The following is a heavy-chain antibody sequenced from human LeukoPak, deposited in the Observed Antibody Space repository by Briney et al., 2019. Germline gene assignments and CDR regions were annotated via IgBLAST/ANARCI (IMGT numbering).Heavy chain of an antibody. CDR1: GYTFTGYY. Sequence: ASVKVSCKASGYTFTGYYMHWVRQAPGQGLEWMGWINPNSGGTNYAQKFQGRVTMTRDTSISTAYMELSRLRSDDTAVYYCAREVGGSSSSVDAFDISGQGTMVTVSS. CDR3: AREVGGSSSSVDAFDI. V-gene: IGHV1-2*02. D-gene: IGHD6-6*01. CDR2: INPNSGGT. J-gene: IGHJ3*02.